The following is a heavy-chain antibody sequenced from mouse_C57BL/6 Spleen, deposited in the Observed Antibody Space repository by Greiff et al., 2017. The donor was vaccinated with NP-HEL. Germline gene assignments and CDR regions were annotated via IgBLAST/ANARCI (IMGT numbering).Heavy chain of an antibody. V-gene: IGHV1-76*01. D-gene: IGHD1-1*01. CDR1: GYTFTDYY. J-gene: IGHJ4*01. Sequence: QVQLQQSGAELVRPGASVKLSCKASGYTFTDYYINWVKQRPGQGLEWIARIYPGSGNTYYNEKFKGKATLTAEKSSSTAYMQLSSLTSEDSAVYFCARRTNYYGSSAMDYWGQGTSVTVSS. CDR2: IYPGSGNT. CDR3: ARRTNYYGSSAMDY.